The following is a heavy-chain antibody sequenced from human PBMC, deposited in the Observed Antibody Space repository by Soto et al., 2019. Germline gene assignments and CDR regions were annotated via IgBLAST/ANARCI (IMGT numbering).Heavy chain of an antibody. Sequence: HPXGSLRLSCAASGFTFSSYWMHWVRQAPGKGLVWVSRINSDGSSTSYADSVKGRFTISRDNAKNTLYLQMNSLRAEDTAVYYCAVAVAGPTAIGYWGQGTLVTVSS. CDR3: AVAVAGPTAIGY. CDR2: INSDGSST. CDR1: GFTFSSYW. D-gene: IGHD6-19*01. V-gene: IGHV3-74*01. J-gene: IGHJ4*02.